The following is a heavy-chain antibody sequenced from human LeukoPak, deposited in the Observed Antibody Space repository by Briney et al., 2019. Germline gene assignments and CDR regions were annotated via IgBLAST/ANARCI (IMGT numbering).Heavy chain of an antibody. CDR3: TKNGGYSDAFDI. CDR2: ISGDGGRT. V-gene: IGHV3-43*02. CDR1: GFXFDDYA. Sequence: GGSLRLSCAASGFXFDDYAIHWVRQAPGKGLEWVSLISGDGGRTYYTDSVKGRFTISRDNSKHSLYLQMNSLRTEDTALYYCTKNGGYSDAFDIRGQGTMVTVSS. J-gene: IGHJ3*02. D-gene: IGHD3-10*01.